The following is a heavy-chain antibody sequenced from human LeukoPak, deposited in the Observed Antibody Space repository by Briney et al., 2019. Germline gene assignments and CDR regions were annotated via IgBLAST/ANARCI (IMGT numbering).Heavy chain of an antibody. D-gene: IGHD2-15*01. CDR1: GFTFSSYA. V-gene: IGHV3-23*01. Sequence: GGSLRLSCAASGFTFSSYAMSWVRQAPGKGLEWVSLISAGGGTTYYADSVKGRFTISRDNSKNTLYLQMSSLRVEDTAVYYCAKDDCSGGSCYSSGNDAFDIWGQGTMVTVSS. CDR3: AKDDCSGGSCYSSGNDAFDI. CDR2: ISAGGGTT. J-gene: IGHJ3*02.